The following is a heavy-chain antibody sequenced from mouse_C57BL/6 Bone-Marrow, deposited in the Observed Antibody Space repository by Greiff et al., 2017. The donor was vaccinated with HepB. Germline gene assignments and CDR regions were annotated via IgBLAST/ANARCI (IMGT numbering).Heavy chain of an antibody. V-gene: IGHV1-15*01. CDR3: TRWDYGSSYNWYFDV. CDR2: IDPETGGT. CDR1: GYTFTDYE. D-gene: IGHD1-1*01. J-gene: IGHJ1*03. Sequence: QVQLQQSGAELVRPGASVTLSCKAPGYTFTDYEMHWVKQTPVHGLEWIGAIDPETGGTAYNQKFKGKAILTADKSSSTAYMELRSLTSEDSAVYYCTRWDYGSSYNWYFDVWGTGTTVTVSS.